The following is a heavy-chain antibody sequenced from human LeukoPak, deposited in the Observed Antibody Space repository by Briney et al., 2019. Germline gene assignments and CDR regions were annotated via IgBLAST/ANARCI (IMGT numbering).Heavy chain of an antibody. CDR1: GFDLSNYG. CDR2: IWYDGSNR. J-gene: IGHJ4*02. V-gene: IGHV3-33*01. CDR3: ATGTGAKRYYFDL. Sequence: GMSLRLSCAVSGFDLSNYGMHWVRQAPGKGLEWVTVIWYDGSNRYYADSVKGRITISRDTSENTVSLQINNVKVDDTAIYYCATGTGAKRYYFDLWGQGILVTVSS.